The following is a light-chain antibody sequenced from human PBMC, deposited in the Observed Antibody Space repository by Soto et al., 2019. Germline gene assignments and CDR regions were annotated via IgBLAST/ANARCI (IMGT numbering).Light chain of an antibody. CDR2: EAS. CDR1: QSVGGNY. Sequence: EIVLTQSPGTLSLSTGERATLSCRASQSVGGNYLAWYQQKPGRAPRLLIYEASSRATGIPDRFSGSGSGTDFTLTISRLEPEDFAVYYCQHYGTSPGTFGQGTRLEI. J-gene: IGKJ5*01. V-gene: IGKV3-20*01. CDR3: QHYGTSPGT.